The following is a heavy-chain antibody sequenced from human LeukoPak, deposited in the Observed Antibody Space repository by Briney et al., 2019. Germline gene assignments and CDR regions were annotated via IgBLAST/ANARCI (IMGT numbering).Heavy chain of an antibody. D-gene: IGHD2/OR15-2a*01. CDR2: IYYSGST. CDR1: GGSISSYY. CDR3: ARRYYGRFDY. Sequence: SETLSLTCTVSGGSISSYYWSWIRQPPGQGLEWIGYIYYSGSTNYNPSLKSRVTISVDTSKNQFSLKLSSVTAADTAVYYCARRYYGRFDYWGQGTLVTVSS. J-gene: IGHJ4*02. V-gene: IGHV4-59*08.